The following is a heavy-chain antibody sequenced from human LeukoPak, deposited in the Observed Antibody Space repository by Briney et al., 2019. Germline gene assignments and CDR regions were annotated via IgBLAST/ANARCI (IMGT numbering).Heavy chain of an antibody. V-gene: IGHV3-21*01. CDR2: IFPSSVEI. J-gene: IGHJ4*02. CDR3: NVRWGPNSDY. D-gene: IGHD7-27*01. Sequence: GGSLRLSCAASGFTFSDFPMIWVRQAPGKGLEWVSTIFPSSVEIHYADSVKGRFTISRDNAKNTLFLHMNSLRAEDTAVYYCNVRWGPNSDYWGQGTLVTVSS. CDR1: GFTFSDFP.